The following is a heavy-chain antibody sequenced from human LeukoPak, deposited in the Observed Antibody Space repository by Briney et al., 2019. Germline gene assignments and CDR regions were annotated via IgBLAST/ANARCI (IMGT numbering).Heavy chain of an antibody. D-gene: IGHD3-16*02. Sequence: ASVKVSCKASGYTFTSYYMHWVRQAPGQGLEWMGWINTNTGNPTYAQGFTGRFVFSLDTSVSTAYLQISSLKAEDTAVYYCARAEEGYDYAWGSYRYTTQFDYWGQGTLVTVSS. CDR2: INTNTGNP. J-gene: IGHJ4*02. V-gene: IGHV7-4-1*02. CDR1: GYTFTSYY. CDR3: ARAEEGYDYAWGSYRYTTQFDY.